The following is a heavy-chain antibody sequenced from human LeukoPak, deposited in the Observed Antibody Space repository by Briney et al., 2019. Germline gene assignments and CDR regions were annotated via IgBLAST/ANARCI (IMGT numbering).Heavy chain of an antibody. Sequence: PGGSLRLSCAASGFTFSSYSMNWVRQAPGKGLEWVSYISSSSSTIYYADSVKGRFTISRDNAKNSLYLQMNSLRGEDTAVYYCARERGYSYGYDAFDIWGQGTMVTVSS. CDR1: GFTFSSYS. D-gene: IGHD5-18*01. V-gene: IGHV3-48*01. J-gene: IGHJ3*02. CDR2: ISSSSSTI. CDR3: ARERGYSYGYDAFDI.